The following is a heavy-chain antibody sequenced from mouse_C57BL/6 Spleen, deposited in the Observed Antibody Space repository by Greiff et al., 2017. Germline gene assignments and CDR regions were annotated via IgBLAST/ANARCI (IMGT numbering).Heavy chain of an antibody. J-gene: IGHJ4*01. Sequence: QVQLQQPGTELVKPGASVKLSCKASGYTFTSYWMHWVKQRPGQGLEWIGNINPSNGGTNYNEKFKSMATLTVDKSSSTAYMQLSSLTSEDSAVYYCARQSFFKDAMDYWGQGTSVTVSS. V-gene: IGHV1-53*01. CDR3: ARQSFFKDAMDY. CDR2: INPSNGGT. CDR1: GYTFTSYW.